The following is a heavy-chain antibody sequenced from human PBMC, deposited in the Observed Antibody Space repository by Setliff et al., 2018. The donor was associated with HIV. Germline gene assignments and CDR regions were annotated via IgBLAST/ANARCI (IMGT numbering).Heavy chain of an antibody. CDR3: ARDGYYYDSSGHLAYYFDY. J-gene: IGHJ4*02. D-gene: IGHD3-22*01. CDR2: INTYTGNP. CDR1: GYTFINYD. V-gene: IGHV7-4-1*02. Sequence: ASVKVSCKASGYTFINYDINWVRQAPGQGLEWMGWINTYTGNPTYAQDFTGRFVFSLDTSVSTAYLQISSLKAEDIAVYYCARDGYYYDSSGHLAYYFDYWGQGTLVTVSS.